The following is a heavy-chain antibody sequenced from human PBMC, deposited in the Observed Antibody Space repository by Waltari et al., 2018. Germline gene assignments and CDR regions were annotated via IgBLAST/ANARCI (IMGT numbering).Heavy chain of an antibody. CDR2: IYYSGST. CDR3: ARHWKKSGYRFDP. D-gene: IGHD5-12*01. V-gene: IGHV4-39*01. J-gene: IGHJ5*02. Sequence: QLQLQESGPGLVKPSETLSLTCPLSCGSISRSSYYWGWIRRSPGKGLEWIGGIYYSGSTYYNPTLKSRVTISGDTSKNQFSLKLSSVTAADTAVYYCARHWKKSGYRFDPWGQGTLVTVSS. CDR1: CGSISRSSYY.